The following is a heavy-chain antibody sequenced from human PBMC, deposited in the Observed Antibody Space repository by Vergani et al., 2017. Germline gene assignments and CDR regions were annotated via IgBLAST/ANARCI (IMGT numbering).Heavy chain of an antibody. CDR1: GGSISSGDHF. CDR2: IFYSGTT. Sequence: QVQLQESGPGVVKPSQTLSLTCAVSGGSISSGDHFWTWIRQRPGKGLEWIGYIFYSGTTYDNPSLRSRLTISVDTSQNQFSLKLRSVTAAATAVYYCARVDTQVPATSHFYYMDVWGKGTTVVVSS. D-gene: IGHD6-25*01. J-gene: IGHJ6*03. V-gene: IGHV4-31*11. CDR3: ARVDTQVPATSHFYYMDV.